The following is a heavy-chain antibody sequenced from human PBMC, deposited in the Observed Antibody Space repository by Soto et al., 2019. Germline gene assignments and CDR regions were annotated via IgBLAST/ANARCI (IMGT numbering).Heavy chain of an antibody. D-gene: IGHD6-13*01. CDR1: GFTFSSYG. Sequence: GGSLRLSCAASGFTFSSYGMHWVRQAPGKGLEWGAVIWYDGSNKYYADSVKGRFTISRDKSKNTMYLQMNSLRAEDTAVYYCARDRGSSWYGDFDYWGQGSLVSVSS. V-gene: IGHV3-33*01. CDR2: IWYDGSNK. CDR3: ARDRGSSWYGDFDY. J-gene: IGHJ4*02.